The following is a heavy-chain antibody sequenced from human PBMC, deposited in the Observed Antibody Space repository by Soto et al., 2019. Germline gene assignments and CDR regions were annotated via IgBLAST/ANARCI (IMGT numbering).Heavy chain of an antibody. J-gene: IGHJ4*02. V-gene: IGHV1-69*06. CDR3: ARDCGENYYDSSGYYYEVGY. Sequence: QVQLVQSGAEVKKPGSSVKVSCKDAGGTFSRYAISWVRQAPGQGLEWMGGIIPIFGTANYAQKFQGRVTITADKSTSTAYMELSSLRSEDTAVYYCARDCGENYYDSSGYYYEVGYWGQGTLVTVSS. D-gene: IGHD3-22*01. CDR1: GGTFSRYA. CDR2: IIPIFGTA.